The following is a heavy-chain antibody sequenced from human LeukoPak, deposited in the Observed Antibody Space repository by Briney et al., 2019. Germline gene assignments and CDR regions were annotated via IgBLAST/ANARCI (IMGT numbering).Heavy chain of an antibody. CDR2: ISYDGSHK. V-gene: IGHV3-30-3*01. Sequence: GGSLRLSCAASGFTFSSYAMHWVRQAPGKGLEWVAVISYDGSHKYYADSVKGRFTISRDNSKNTLYLQMNSLRAEDTGVYYCARELRRGPYFDYWGQGTLVTVSS. CDR3: ARELRRGPYFDY. D-gene: IGHD4-17*01. J-gene: IGHJ4*02. CDR1: GFTFSSYA.